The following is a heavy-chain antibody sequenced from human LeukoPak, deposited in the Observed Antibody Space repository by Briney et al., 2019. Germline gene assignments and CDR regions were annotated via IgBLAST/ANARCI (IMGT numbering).Heavy chain of an antibody. J-gene: IGHJ4*02. CDR1: GGSISTYY. Sequence: SETLSLTCTVSGGSISTYYWSWIRQPPGKGLEWIGYIYYTGSTNYNPSLKSRVTISVDTSKNQFSLKPTSVTAADTAVYYCARGSRGSSKGWGQETRVT. D-gene: IGHD3-16*01. CDR2: IYYTGST. V-gene: IGHV4-59*08. CDR3: ARGSRGSSKG.